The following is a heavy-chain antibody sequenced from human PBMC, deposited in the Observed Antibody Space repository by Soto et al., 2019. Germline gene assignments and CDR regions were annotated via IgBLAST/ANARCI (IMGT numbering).Heavy chain of an antibody. CDR3: ARASSFGVLIKEYYVDY. D-gene: IGHD3-3*01. V-gene: IGHV1-69*01. CDR2: IIPAYGTT. CDR1: GGTFSSYS. Sequence: QVQLVQSGAEMKKPGSSVKVSCKASGGTFSSYSFTWVRQAPGQGLEWMGGIIPAYGTTKNAKKFQGRVTITADEATTTAFMELTSLRSEDTAVYYCARASSFGVLIKEYYVDYWGQGTLVTVSS. J-gene: IGHJ4*02.